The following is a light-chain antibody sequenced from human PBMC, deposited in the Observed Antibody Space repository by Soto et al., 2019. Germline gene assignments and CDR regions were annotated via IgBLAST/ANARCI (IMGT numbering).Light chain of an antibody. J-gene: IGLJ2*01. Sequence: QSVLTQPPSASGTPGQRVTISCSGSSSNIGSNYVYWYQQLPGTAPKLLIXXNXXXXXXXXDRFSXSKSGTSAXLXISXPXXXXXXXYYXAAWDDSLSVVFGGGTKLTVL. CDR3: AAWDDSLSVV. CDR2: XNX. V-gene: IGLV1-47*01. CDR1: SSNIGSNY.